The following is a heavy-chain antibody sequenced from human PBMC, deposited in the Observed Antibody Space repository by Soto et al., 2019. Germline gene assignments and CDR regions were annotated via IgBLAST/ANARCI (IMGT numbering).Heavy chain of an antibody. V-gene: IGHV4-39*01. CDR3: ARHDATAGQQLPAW. Sequence: QLQLQESGPGLVKPSETLSLTCTVSGGSISSSSYYWGWIRQPPGKGLEWIGSIYYSGSTYYNPSLKSRVTISVDTSKNQFSLKLSSVTAADTAVYYCARHDATAGQQLPAWWGQGTLVTVSS. CDR2: IYYSGST. J-gene: IGHJ4*02. CDR1: GGSISSSSYY. D-gene: IGHD6-13*01.